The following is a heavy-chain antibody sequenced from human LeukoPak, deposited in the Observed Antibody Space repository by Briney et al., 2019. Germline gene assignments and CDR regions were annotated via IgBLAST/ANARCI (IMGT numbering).Heavy chain of an antibody. Sequence: PGGSLRLSCAASGFTFSSSAMSWVRQAPGKGLEWVSSISARGISTYYADSVKGRFTISRDNSKNTLYLQMNSLRGDDIGVYYCAKSFDFSNGHSPILIPFDSWGQGTLVSVSS. J-gene: IGHJ4*02. CDR2: ISARGIST. CDR3: AKSFDFSNGHSPILIPFDS. CDR1: GFTFSSSA. V-gene: IGHV3-23*01. D-gene: IGHD3-3*01.